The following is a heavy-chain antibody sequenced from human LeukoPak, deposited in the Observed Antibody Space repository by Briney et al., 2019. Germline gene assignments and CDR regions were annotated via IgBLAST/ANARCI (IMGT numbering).Heavy chain of an antibody. CDR1: GFTFSGYG. J-gene: IGHJ4*02. CDR2: IWYDGSRT. D-gene: IGHD6-13*01. V-gene: IGHV3-33*01. CDR3: ARLGSSWSIDY. Sequence: GGSLRLSCAASGFTFSGYGMHWVRQAPGRGLEWVAIIWYDGSRTYYADSVKGRFTISRDSSKNTLYLQMNSLRAGDTAVYYCARLGSSWSIDYWGQGTLVTVSS.